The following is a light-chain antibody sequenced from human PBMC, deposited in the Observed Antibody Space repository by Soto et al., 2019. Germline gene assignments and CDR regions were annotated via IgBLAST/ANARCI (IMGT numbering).Light chain of an antibody. V-gene: IGKV3-11*01. Sequence: EIVLTQSPATLSLSPGERATLSCRASQSVSSYLAWYQQKPGQAPRLLIYDASGRATGIPARFSGSGSGTDFTLTISSLEPEDFAVYYCQHSSNWPLTFGGGTKVEIK. J-gene: IGKJ4*01. CDR1: QSVSSY. CDR3: QHSSNWPLT. CDR2: DAS.